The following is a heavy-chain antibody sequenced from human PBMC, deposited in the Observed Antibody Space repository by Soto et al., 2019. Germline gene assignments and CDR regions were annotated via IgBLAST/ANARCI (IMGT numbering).Heavy chain of an antibody. Sequence: QVQLQESGPGLVKPSGTLSLTCAVSGGSISSSNWWSWVRQPPGKGLEWIGEIYHSGSTNYNPSLKSRVTISVDKSKTQFALKLSAVTAADTAVYYCARSSMVRGVANWFDPWGQGTLVTVSS. J-gene: IGHJ5*02. CDR2: IYHSGST. CDR1: GGSISSSNW. D-gene: IGHD3-10*01. CDR3: ARSSMVRGVANWFDP. V-gene: IGHV4-4*02.